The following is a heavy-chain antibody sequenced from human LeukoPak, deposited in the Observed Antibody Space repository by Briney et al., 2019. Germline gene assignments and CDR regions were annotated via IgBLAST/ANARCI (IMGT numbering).Heavy chain of an antibody. Sequence: PGGSLRLSCAASGFTFSSYWMHWVRQAPGKGLVWVSRINSDGSSTSYADSVKGRFTISRDNAKNSLYLQMNRLLAEDTGVYYCVRRRGTDGLRGSFDYWGQGTPVTVSS. CDR3: VRRRGTDGLRGSFDY. CDR2: INSDGSST. CDR1: GFTFSSYW. V-gene: IGHV3-74*01. D-gene: IGHD5-24*01. J-gene: IGHJ4*02.